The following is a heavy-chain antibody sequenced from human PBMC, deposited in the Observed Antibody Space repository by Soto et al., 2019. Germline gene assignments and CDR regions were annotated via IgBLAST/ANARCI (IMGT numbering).Heavy chain of an antibody. D-gene: IGHD6-19*01. J-gene: IGHJ3*02. CDR2: IYYSEST. V-gene: IGHV4-30-4*01. CDR3: ARVPGGWYLNAFDI. Sequence: PSETLSLTCTVSGGSISSGDYYWSRIRQPPGKGLEWIGYIYYSESTYYNPSLKTRVTMSVDTSKHQFSLKLSSVTAADTAAYYCARVPGGWYLNAFDIWGQGTMVTVSS. CDR1: GGSISSGDYY.